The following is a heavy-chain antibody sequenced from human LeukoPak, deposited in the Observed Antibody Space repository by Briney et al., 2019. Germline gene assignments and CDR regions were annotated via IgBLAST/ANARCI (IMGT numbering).Heavy chain of an antibody. V-gene: IGHV3-7*01. D-gene: IGHD3-22*01. Sequence: GGSLRLSCAASGFTFSSYWMSWVRQAPGKGLGWVANIKQDGSEKYYVDSVKGRFTISRDNAKNSLYLQMNSLRAEDTAVYYCARAYNLLDYYDSINNAFDIWGQGTMVTVSS. J-gene: IGHJ3*02. CDR1: GFTFSSYW. CDR3: ARAYNLLDYYDSINNAFDI. CDR2: IKQDGSEK.